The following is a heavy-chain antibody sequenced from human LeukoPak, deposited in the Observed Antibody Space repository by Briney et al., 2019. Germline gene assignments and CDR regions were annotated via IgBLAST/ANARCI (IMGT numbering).Heavy chain of an antibody. CDR1: GYTFTGYY. CDR2: INPNSGGT. D-gene: IGHD1-26*01. Sequence: ASVKVSCKASGYTFTGYYMHWVRQAPGQGLEWMGWINPNSGGTNYAQKFQGRVTMTRDTSISTAYMELSRLRSDDTAVYYCARDRGSGSYYYGDAFDIWGQGTMVTVSS. CDR3: ARDRGSGSYYYGDAFDI. J-gene: IGHJ3*02. V-gene: IGHV1-2*02.